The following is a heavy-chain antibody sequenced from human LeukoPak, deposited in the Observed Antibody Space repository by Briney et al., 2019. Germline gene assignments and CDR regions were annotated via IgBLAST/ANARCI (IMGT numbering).Heavy chain of an antibody. J-gene: IGHJ4*02. D-gene: IGHD3-3*01. V-gene: IGHV4-39*01. Sequence: SETLSLTCTVSGGSISSSSYYWGWIRQPPGKGLEWIGSIYYSGSTYYNPSLKSRVTISVDTSKNQFSLKLSSVTAADTAVYYCATSVLRFLEWLEELDYWGQGTLVTVSP. CDR3: ATSVLRFLEWLEELDY. CDR1: GGSISSSSYY. CDR2: IYYSGST.